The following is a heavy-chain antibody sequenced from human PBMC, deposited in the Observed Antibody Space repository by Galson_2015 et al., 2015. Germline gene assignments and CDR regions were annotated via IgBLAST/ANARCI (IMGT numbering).Heavy chain of an antibody. J-gene: IGHJ4*02. CDR3: ARGRGTTVVTTVDY. CDR1: GFTFSSYD. D-gene: IGHD4-23*01. Sequence: SLRLSCAASGFTFSSYDMHWVRQAPGEGLEWVAVLSHDGTKKYYAESVKGRFTISRDNSKSTLYLQMNSLRVDDTAVYYCARGRGTTVVTTVDYWGQGILVTVSS. CDR2: LSHDGTKK. V-gene: IGHV3-30-3*01.